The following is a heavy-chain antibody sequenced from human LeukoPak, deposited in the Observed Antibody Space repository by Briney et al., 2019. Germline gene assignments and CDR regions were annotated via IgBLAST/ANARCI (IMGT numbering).Heavy chain of an antibody. V-gene: IGHV4-59*01. Sequence: SETLSHTCTVSGGSISSYYWSWIRQPPGKGLEWIGYIYYSGSTNYNPSLKSRVTISVDTSKNQFSLKLSSVTAADTAVYYCARAPGGGSYYIDYWGQGTLVTVSS. CDR2: IYYSGST. D-gene: IGHD1-26*01. CDR1: GGSISSYY. CDR3: ARAPGGGSYYIDY. J-gene: IGHJ4*02.